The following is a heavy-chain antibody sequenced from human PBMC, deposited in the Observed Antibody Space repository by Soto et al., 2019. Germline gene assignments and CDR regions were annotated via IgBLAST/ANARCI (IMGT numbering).Heavy chain of an antibody. V-gene: IGHV3-9*01. J-gene: IGHJ3*02. CDR1: GFTFEDYA. Sequence: EVHLVESGGGLVQPGGSLRPSCAVSGFTFEDYAMHWVRQAPGKGLEWVSGISWDSRSVAYADSVKGRFTISRDNAENSLHLQMNSLRAEDTAVYYCAKDSIRRSFSRSSTRARDAFDIWGQGTMVTVSS. CDR2: ISWDSRSV. D-gene: IGHD6-6*01. CDR3: AKDSIRRSFSRSSTRARDAFDI.